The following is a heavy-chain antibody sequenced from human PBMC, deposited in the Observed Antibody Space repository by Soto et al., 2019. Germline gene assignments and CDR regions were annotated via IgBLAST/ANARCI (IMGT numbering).Heavy chain of an antibody. V-gene: IGHV1-69*06. CDR2: IIPIFGTA. CDR3: ARDRLGSLTYYYDSSGYPLDY. CDR1: GGTFSSYA. Sequence: SVKVSCKASGGTFSSYAISWVRQAPGQGLEWMGGIIPIFGTANYAQKFQGRVTITADKSTSTAYMELSSLRSEDTAVYYCARDRLGSLTYYYDSSGYPLDYWGQGTLVTVSS. J-gene: IGHJ4*02. D-gene: IGHD3-22*01.